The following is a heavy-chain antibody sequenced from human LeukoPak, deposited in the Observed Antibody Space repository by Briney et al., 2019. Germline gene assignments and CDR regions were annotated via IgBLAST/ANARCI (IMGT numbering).Heavy chain of an antibody. J-gene: IGHJ4*02. CDR2: INPNSGGT. CDR1: GYTFTGYY. D-gene: IGHD5-12*01. CDR3: ARLEWLRYRYYFDV. Sequence: GASVKVSCKASGYTFTGYYMHWVRQAPGQGLEWMGWINPNSGGTNYAQKFQGRVNITRDEAITKAYMELKRLTSDDTAVYYSARLEWLRYRYYFDVWGPGTLVTVSS. V-gene: IGHV1-2*02.